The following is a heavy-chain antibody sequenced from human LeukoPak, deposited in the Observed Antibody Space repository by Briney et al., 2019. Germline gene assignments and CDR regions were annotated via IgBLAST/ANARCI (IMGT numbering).Heavy chain of an antibody. CDR1: GYTFTSYY. V-gene: IGHV1-46*01. J-gene: IGHJ4*02. D-gene: IGHD2-2*01. CDR3: ARGPYCSTTTCYEKGFDY. Sequence: GASVKVSCKASGYTFTSYYIHWVRQAPGQGLEWMGIINPSGGSTSYTQKFQGRVTTTRDTSTSTAYMKLSSLRSEDTAVYYCARGPYCSTTTCYEKGFDYWGQGTLVTVSS. CDR2: INPSGGST.